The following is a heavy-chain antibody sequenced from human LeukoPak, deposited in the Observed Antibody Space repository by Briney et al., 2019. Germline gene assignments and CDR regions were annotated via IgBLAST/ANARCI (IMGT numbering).Heavy chain of an antibody. CDR1: GGSISSTSY. V-gene: IGHV4-39*01. CDR3: GRQEVGAGYCSSTSCAEPHWFDP. Sequence: NPSETLSLTCIVSGGSISSTSYWGWIRRPPGKGLEWIGAILYSGSTFYNPSLKSRVTISVDTSKNQFSLKLNSVTAADTAVYYCGRQEVGAGYCSSTSCAEPHWFDPWGQGTLVTVSS. D-gene: IGHD2-2*01. CDR2: ILYSGST. J-gene: IGHJ5*02.